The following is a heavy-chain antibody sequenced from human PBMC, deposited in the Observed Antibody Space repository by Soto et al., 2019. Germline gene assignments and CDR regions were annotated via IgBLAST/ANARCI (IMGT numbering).Heavy chain of an antibody. V-gene: IGHV1-69*01. J-gene: IGHJ4*02. CDR2: IIPMFDTA. Sequence: QVQLVQSGAEVKKPGSSVKVSCKASGGTFSSYAFSWVRQAPGQGLEWMGGIIPMFDTANYAQKFQDRVTISADEYTSTAYMELSSLTSEDTAVYYCARSLTYYYETSGYYLGNIWGQGTLVTVSS. D-gene: IGHD3-22*01. CDR3: ARSLTYYYETSGYYLGNI. CDR1: GGTFSSYA.